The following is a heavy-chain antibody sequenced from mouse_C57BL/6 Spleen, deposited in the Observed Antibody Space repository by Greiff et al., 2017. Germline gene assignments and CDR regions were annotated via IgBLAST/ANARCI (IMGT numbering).Heavy chain of an antibody. D-gene: IGHD2-4*01. CDR1: GYTFTSYW. V-gene: IGHV1-50*01. CDR3: ARKSFYYDYEGFAY. J-gene: IGHJ3*01. CDR2: IDPSDSYT. Sequence: QVQLQQPGAELVKPGASVKLSCKASGYTFTSYWMQWVKQRPGQGLEWIGEIDPSDSYTNYNQKFKGKATLTVDTSSSTAYMQLSSLTSEDSAVYYCARKSFYYDYEGFAYWGQGTLVTVSA.